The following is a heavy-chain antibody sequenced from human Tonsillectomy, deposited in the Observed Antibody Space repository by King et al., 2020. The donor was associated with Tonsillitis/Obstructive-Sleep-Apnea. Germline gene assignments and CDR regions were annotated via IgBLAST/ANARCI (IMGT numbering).Heavy chain of an antibody. CDR3: ARDRGFYGDSSFDI. CDR1: GGSISSSNW. Sequence: VQLQESGQGLVKPSGTLSLTCAVSGGSISSSNWWSWVRQPPGKGLEWIGDIYHSGSTNYTPSLKSRVTISVDKSKNQFSLRLTSVTAADTAVYYCARDRGFYGDSSFDIWGQGTMVAVSS. J-gene: IGHJ3*02. CDR2: IYHSGST. D-gene: IGHD4-17*01. V-gene: IGHV4-4*02.